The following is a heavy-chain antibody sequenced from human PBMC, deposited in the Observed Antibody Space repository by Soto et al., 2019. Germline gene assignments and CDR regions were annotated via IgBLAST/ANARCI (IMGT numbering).Heavy chain of an antibody. Sequence: GGSLRLSCAASGFTFSNYAMDWVRQAPGKVLEYVSGISSNGVGTYYANSVKDRFTISRDNSKNTLYLQMGSLRAEDMAVYYWERREQSDYYYMDVWGKGTSVTVSS. CDR1: GFTFSNYA. V-gene: IGHV3-64*01. D-gene: IGHD6-19*01. CDR3: ERREQSDYYYMDV. J-gene: IGHJ6*03. CDR2: ISSNGVGT.